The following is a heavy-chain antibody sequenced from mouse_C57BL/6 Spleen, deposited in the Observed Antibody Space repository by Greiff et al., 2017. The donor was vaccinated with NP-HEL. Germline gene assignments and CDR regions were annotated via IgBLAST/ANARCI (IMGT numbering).Heavy chain of an antibody. J-gene: IGHJ2*01. V-gene: IGHV5-17*01. D-gene: IGHD2-4*01. Sequence: EVKLMESGGGLVKPGGSLKLSCAASGFTFSDYGMHWVRQAPEKGLEWVAYISSGSSTIYYAATVKGRFTISRDNAKNTLFLQMTSLRSEDTDMYYGARRYDYDEYYFDYWGQGTTLTVSS. CDR1: GFTFSDYG. CDR3: ARRYDYDEYYFDY. CDR2: ISSGSSTI.